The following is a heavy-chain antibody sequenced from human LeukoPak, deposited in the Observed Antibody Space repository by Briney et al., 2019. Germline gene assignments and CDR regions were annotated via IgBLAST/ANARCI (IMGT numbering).Heavy chain of an antibody. CDR3: ARDSRGWFGELSLDY. CDR1: GFTFSSYA. D-gene: IGHD3-10*01. V-gene: IGHV3-48*03. Sequence: QPGGSLRLSCAASGFTFSSYAMSWVRQAPGKGLEWVSYISSSGSTIYYADSVKGRFTISRDNAKNSLYLQMNSLRAEDTAVYYCARDSRGWFGELSLDYWGQGTLVTVSS. CDR2: ISSSGSTI. J-gene: IGHJ4*02.